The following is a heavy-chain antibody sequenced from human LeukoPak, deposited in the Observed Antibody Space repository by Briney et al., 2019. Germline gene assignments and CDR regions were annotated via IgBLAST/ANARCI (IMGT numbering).Heavy chain of an antibody. V-gene: IGHV1-46*01. Sequence: ASVKVSCKASGYTFTSYYMHWVRQAPGQGLEWMGISNPSGGSTSYTQKFRGRVTMTRDTSTSTVYMELSSLRSEDTAVYYCARDQNSGYDAQYNWFDPWGQGTLVTVSS. CDR3: ARDQNSGYDAQYNWFDP. CDR2: SNPSGGST. CDR1: GYTFTSYY. J-gene: IGHJ5*02. D-gene: IGHD5-12*01.